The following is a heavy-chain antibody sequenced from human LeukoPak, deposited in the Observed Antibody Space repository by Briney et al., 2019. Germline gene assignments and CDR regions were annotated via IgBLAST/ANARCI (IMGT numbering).Heavy chain of an antibody. V-gene: IGHV3-30*02. CDR2: IRYDGSNK. CDR3: ANDGYGDYVIDY. CDR1: GFTFSSYG. D-gene: IGHD4-17*01. Sequence: GGSLRLSSAASGFTFSSYGMHWVRQAPGKGLEWVAFIRYDGSNKYYADSVKGRFTISRDNSKNTLYLQMNSLRAEDTAVYYCANDGYGDYVIDYWGQGTLVTVSS. J-gene: IGHJ4*02.